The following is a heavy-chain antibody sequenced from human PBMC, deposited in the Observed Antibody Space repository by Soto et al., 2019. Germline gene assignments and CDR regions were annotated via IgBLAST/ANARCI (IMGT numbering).Heavy chain of an antibody. J-gene: IGHJ4*02. CDR1: GFTFRRYW. D-gene: IGHD3-22*01. CDR2: INSDGSVT. Sequence: GGSLRLSCAASGFTFRRYWMHWVRQAPRKGLVWVSRINSDGSVTTYADSVKGRFTISRDNAKNTLYLQMNSLRAEDTAVYYCARDYYEGSGYNYPGYWGQGTLVTVSS. V-gene: IGHV3-74*01. CDR3: ARDYYEGSGYNYPGY.